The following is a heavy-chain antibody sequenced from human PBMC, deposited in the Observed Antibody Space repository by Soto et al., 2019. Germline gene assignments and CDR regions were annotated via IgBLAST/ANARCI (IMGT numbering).Heavy chain of an antibody. D-gene: IGHD3-10*01. J-gene: IGHJ4*02. Sequence: LSLTCAVYGGSFSGYYWSWIRQPPGKGLEWIGEINHSGSTNYNPSLKSRVTISVDTSKNQFSLKLSSVTAADTAVYYCAINLMVRGVIIVDYRGQGTLVTVSS. CDR1: GGSFSGYY. V-gene: IGHV4-34*01. CDR2: INHSGST. CDR3: AINLMVRGVIIVDY.